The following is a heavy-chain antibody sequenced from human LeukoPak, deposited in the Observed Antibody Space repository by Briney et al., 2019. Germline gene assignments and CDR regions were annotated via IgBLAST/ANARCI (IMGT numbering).Heavy chain of an antibody. CDR3: ARFDYYGSGIYPGPRFDY. Sequence: GGSLRLSCAASGFTFSDHYMSWIRQAPGKGLEWVSYLSSSGNTMYYADSVKGRFTISRDNAKNSLYLQMNSLRVEDTAVYYCARFDYYGSGIYPGPRFDYWGQGALVTVSS. CDR2: LSSSGNTM. D-gene: IGHD3-10*01. CDR1: GFTFSDHY. V-gene: IGHV3-11*01. J-gene: IGHJ4*02.